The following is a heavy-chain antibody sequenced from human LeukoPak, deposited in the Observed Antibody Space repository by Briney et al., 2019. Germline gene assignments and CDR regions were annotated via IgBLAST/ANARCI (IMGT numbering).Heavy chain of an antibody. CDR3: ARSSSSGWYSDY. Sequence: ASVKVSCKASGYLFTGYYIHWVRQAPGQGLEWMGWINPNSGGTNYAQKFQGWVTMTRDTSISTAYMELSRLRSDDTAVYYCARSSSSGWYSDYWGQGTLVTVSS. CDR1: GYLFTGYY. D-gene: IGHD6-19*01. J-gene: IGHJ4*02. CDR2: INPNSGGT. V-gene: IGHV1-2*04.